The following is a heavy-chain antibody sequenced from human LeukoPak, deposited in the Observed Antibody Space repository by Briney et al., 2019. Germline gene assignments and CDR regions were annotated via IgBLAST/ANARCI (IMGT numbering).Heavy chain of an antibody. CDR2: ISAYNGNT. Sequence: ASVKVSCKASGYTFTSYGISWVRQAPGQGLEWMGWISAYNGNTNYAQELQGRVTMTTDTSTSTAYMELRSLRSDDTAVYYCAREMYSSSWYAGAYYYYGMDVWGQGTTVTVSS. D-gene: IGHD6-13*01. CDR1: GYTFTSYG. V-gene: IGHV1-18*01. CDR3: AREMYSSSWYAGAYYYYGMDV. J-gene: IGHJ6*02.